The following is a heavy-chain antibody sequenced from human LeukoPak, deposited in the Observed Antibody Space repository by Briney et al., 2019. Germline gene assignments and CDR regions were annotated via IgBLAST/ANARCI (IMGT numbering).Heavy chain of an antibody. J-gene: IGHJ4*02. CDR2: INHSGST. CDR3: ARGDKGYSYDY. D-gene: IGHD5-18*01. V-gene: IGHV4-34*01. Sequence: SETLSLTCAVYGGSFSGYYWSWIRQPPGKGLEWIGEINHSGSTNYNPSLKSRVTMSVDTSKNQFSLKLSSVTAADTAVYYCARGDKGYSYDYWGQGTLVTVSS. CDR1: GGSFSGYY.